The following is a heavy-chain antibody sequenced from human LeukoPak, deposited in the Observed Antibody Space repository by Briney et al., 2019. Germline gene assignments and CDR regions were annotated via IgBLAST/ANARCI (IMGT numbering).Heavy chain of an antibody. CDR3: ASFNRNLGIKRHAFDI. J-gene: IGHJ3*02. D-gene: IGHD1-14*01. CDR2: IIPIFGTA. Sequence: SVKVSCKASGYIFTSYGISWVRQAPGQGLEWMGGIIPIFGTANYAQKFQGRVTITADESTSTAYMELSSLRSEDTAVYYCASFNRNLGIKRHAFDIWGQGTMVTVSS. V-gene: IGHV1-69*13. CDR1: GYIFTSYG.